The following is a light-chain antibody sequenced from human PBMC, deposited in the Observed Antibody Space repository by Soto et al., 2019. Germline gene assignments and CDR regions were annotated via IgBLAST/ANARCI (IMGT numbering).Light chain of an antibody. J-gene: IGKJ2*01. CDR2: DAS. Sequence: VLTQSPGTLSLSPGERATLSCRASQSIHTSLAWYQQKPGQPPRLVIYDASTRAAGIPDRFSGSGSGTDFTLTISRLEPDDVAVYYCQQYDTSPPMYTFGQGTKVDI. V-gene: IGKV3-20*01. CDR3: QQYDTSPPMYT. CDR1: QSIHTS.